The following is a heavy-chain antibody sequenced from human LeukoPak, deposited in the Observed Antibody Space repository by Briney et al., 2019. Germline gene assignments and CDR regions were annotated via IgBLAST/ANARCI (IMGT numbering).Heavy chain of an antibody. Sequence: SETLSLTCTVSGGSISSYYWSWIRQPAGKGLEWIGRIYTSGSTNYNPSLKSRCTMSVDTSTNQFSLKLSSVTAADTAVYYCARDRQMTTVTTPFPWYFDLWGRGTLVTVSS. CDR3: ARDRQMTTVTTPFPWYFDL. J-gene: IGHJ2*01. V-gene: IGHV4-4*07. CDR1: GGSISSYY. CDR2: IYTSGST. D-gene: IGHD4-17*01.